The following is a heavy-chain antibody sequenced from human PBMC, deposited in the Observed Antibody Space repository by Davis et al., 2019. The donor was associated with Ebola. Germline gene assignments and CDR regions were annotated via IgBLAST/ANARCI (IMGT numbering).Heavy chain of an antibody. V-gene: IGHV3-48*03. Sequence: GGSLRLSCAASGFTFNKYEMNWVRQAPGKGLEWISYISDSGSTTYYTDSVKGRFTISRDNSKNTVHLQMSSLRTEDTAVYYCARGHVSSDDWGQGTLVTVSS. CDR3: ARGHVSSDD. J-gene: IGHJ4*02. CDR2: ISDSGSTT. CDR1: GFTFNKYE.